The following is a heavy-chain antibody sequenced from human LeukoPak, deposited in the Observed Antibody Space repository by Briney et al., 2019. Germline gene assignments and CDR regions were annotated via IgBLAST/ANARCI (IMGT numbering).Heavy chain of an antibody. CDR3: ARGFSSGYYYYYYGMDV. Sequence: PSETLSLTCAVYGGSFSGYYWSWIRQPPGKGLEWLGEINHSGSTNYNPSLKSRVTISVDTSKNQFSLKLSSVTAADTAVYYCARGFSSGYYYYYYGMDVWGQGTTVTVSS. J-gene: IGHJ6*02. CDR1: GGSFSGYY. D-gene: IGHD3-22*01. V-gene: IGHV4-34*01. CDR2: INHSGST.